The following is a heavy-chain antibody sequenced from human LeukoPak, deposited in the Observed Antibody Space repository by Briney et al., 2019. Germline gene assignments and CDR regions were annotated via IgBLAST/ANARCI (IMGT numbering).Heavy chain of an antibody. V-gene: IGHV3-30*04. CDR2: ISYHARDQ. Sequence: GGSLRLSCAASGFTFSDHAMHWVRQAPGKGLEWVTVISYHARDQFYADSVKGRFTVSRDNSRNILYLQMNSLRAEDSAVYYCAAQPCINGICYLDYWGQGALVTVSS. D-gene: IGHD2-8*01. CDR1: GFTFSDHA. J-gene: IGHJ4*02. CDR3: AAQPCINGICYLDY.